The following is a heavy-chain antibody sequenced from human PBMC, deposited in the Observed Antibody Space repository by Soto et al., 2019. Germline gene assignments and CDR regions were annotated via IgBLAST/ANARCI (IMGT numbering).Heavy chain of an antibody. J-gene: IGHJ4*02. CDR1: GVTFSGDW. D-gene: IGHD1-26*01. Sequence: EVRLVESGGALVPPGGSLRLTCEASGVTFSGDWMHWVRRAPGKGLVWVSHIDTDGSTGGTSYADSVKGRFTVSRDDSNDSLYLQMNDLRVEDTAVYYCARGRGTYYADSWGQGTLVTVSS. CDR2: IDTDGSTGGT. CDR3: ARGRGTYYADS. V-gene: IGHV3-74*03.